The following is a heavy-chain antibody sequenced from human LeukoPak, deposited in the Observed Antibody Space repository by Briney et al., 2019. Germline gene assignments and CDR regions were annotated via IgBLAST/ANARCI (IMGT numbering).Heavy chain of an antibody. D-gene: IGHD3-10*01. V-gene: IGHV3-66*02. CDR3: ASSYGSGSPLYYYYYYMDV. CDR2: IYSGGST. CDR1: GFTVSSNY. J-gene: IGHJ6*03. Sequence: PGGSLRLSCVASGFTVSSNYVSWVRQPPGKGLEWVSVIYSGGSTYYADSVKGRFTISRDNSKNTLYLQMNSLRAEDTAVYYCASSYGSGSPLYYYYYYMDVWGKGATVTVSS.